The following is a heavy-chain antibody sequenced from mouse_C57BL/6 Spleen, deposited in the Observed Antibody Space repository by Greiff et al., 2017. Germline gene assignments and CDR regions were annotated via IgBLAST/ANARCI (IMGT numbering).Heavy chain of an antibody. D-gene: IGHD2-4*01. CDR2: IYPGDGDT. J-gene: IGHJ3*01. Sequence: MQLQQSGPELVKPGASVKFSCKASGYAFSSSWMNWVKQRPGKGLEWIGRIYPGDGDTNYNGKFKGKATLTADKSSSTAYMQLSSLTSEDSAVYFCARPYDYAWFSYWGQGTLVTVSA. CDR1: GYAFSSSW. CDR3: ARPYDYAWFSY. V-gene: IGHV1-82*01.